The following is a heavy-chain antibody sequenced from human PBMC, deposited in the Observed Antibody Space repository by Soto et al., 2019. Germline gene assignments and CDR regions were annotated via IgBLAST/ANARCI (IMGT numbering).Heavy chain of an antibody. J-gene: IGHJ6*02. D-gene: IGHD2-15*01. CDR3: ARGLRTGNYGMDV. Sequence: QEQLLQSGAEVRKPGSSVKVSCKASGGTFNNYAVSWERQAPGQGLGWMGGIIPMFETVNYAQRFQGRLTIAADESTSTAYMELTSLTSADTAIYFCARGLRTGNYGMDVWGQGTTVTVSS. CDR1: GGTFNNYA. V-gene: IGHV1-69*01. CDR2: IIPMFETV.